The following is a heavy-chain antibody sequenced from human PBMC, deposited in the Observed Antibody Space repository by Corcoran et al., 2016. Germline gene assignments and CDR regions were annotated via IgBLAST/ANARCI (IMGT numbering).Heavy chain of an antibody. CDR3: ARMPQLFGDQKGFDY. CDR1: GYSFTSYW. V-gene: IGHV5-10-1*03. J-gene: IGHJ4*02. CDR2: IDPSDSYT. Sequence: EVQLVQSGAEVKKPGESLRISCKGSGYSFTSYWISWVRQMPGKGLEWMGRIDPSDSYTNYSPSFQGHVTISADKSISTAYLQWSSLKASDTAMYYCARMPQLFGDQKGFDYWGQGTLVTVSS. D-gene: IGHD3-16*01.